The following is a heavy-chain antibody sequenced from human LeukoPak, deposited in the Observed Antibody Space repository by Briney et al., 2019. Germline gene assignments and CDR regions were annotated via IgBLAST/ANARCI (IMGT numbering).Heavy chain of an antibody. CDR1: GFTFSTYA. V-gene: IGHV3-7*01. Sequence: GGSLRLSFAASGFTFSTYAMNWVRQASGKGLEWVANIKQYGSEKYYVDSVKGRFTISRDNAKNSLYLQMNSLRAEDTAVYYCARAGKGLYYDCVWGSYRPLDYWGQGTLVTVSS. J-gene: IGHJ4*02. D-gene: IGHD3-16*02. CDR3: ARAGKGLYYDCVWGSYRPLDY. CDR2: IKQYGSEK.